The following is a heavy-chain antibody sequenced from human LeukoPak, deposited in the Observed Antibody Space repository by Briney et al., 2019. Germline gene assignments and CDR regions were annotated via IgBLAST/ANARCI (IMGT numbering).Heavy chain of an antibody. Sequence: SETLPLTCTVSGGSISSYYWSWIRQPPGKGLEWIGYIYTSGSTNYNPSLKSRVTISLDTSKNQFSLKLSSVTAADAAVYYCARAGYSYGTGYYFDYWGQGALVTVSS. CDR2: IYTSGST. D-gene: IGHD5-18*01. V-gene: IGHV4-4*09. J-gene: IGHJ4*02. CDR1: GGSISSYY. CDR3: ARAGYSYGTGYYFDY.